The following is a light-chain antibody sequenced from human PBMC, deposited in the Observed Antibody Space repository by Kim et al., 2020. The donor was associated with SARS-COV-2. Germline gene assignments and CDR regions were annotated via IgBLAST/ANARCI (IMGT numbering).Light chain of an antibody. J-gene: IGKJ1*01. CDR3: QQYNTYS. CDR2: GAS. Sequence: LSASYGDRVTITSRASQFISRWLAWYQKKPGKAPKLLIYGASRLESGVASRFSGSGSGTEFTLTISSLQPDDSATYYCQQYNTYSFGPGTKVDIK. V-gene: IGKV1-5*01. CDR1: QFISRW.